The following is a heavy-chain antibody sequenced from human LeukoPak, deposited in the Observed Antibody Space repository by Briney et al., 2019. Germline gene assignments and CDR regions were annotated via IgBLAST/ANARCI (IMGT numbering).Heavy chain of an antibody. Sequence: ASVKVSCKASGYTFTSYGISWVRQAPGQGLEWMGWISAYNGNTNYAQKLQGRVTMTTDTSTSTAYMELRSLRSDDTAVYYCATAPPYSGYDWGESWGQGTLVTVSS. CDR1: GYTFTSYG. CDR3: ATAPPYSGYDWGES. CDR2: ISAYNGNT. D-gene: IGHD5-12*01. V-gene: IGHV1-18*01. J-gene: IGHJ4*02.